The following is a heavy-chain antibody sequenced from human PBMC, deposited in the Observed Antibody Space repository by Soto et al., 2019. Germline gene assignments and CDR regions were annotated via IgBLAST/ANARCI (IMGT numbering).Heavy chain of an antibody. CDR1: GGTFNRYT. D-gene: IGHD6-6*01. V-gene: IGHV1-69*01. J-gene: IGHJ4*02. CDR2: TIPIFGSE. CDR3: VKSHIATRDFGS. Sequence: QVQLVQSGAEVKKPGSSVKVSCKASGGTFNRYTITWVRQAPGQGLEWMGGTIPIFGSENYAQKFQGRVTITADESTSTAYMELSSLRSEDTAVYYCVKSHIATRDFGSWGQGTLVTVSS.